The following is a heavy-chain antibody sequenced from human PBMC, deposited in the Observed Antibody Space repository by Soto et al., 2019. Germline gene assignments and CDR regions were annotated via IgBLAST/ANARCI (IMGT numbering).Heavy chain of an antibody. V-gene: IGHV3-30*18. J-gene: IGHJ4*02. CDR3: AKVDLLLWFGESSASDY. Sequence: PGGSLRLSCAASGFTFSSYGMHWVRQAPGKGLEWVAVISYDGSNKYYADSVKGRFTISRDNSKNTLYLQMNSLRAEDTAVYYCAKVDLLLWFGESSASDYWGQGTLVTVSS. CDR1: GFTFSSYG. CDR2: ISYDGSNK. D-gene: IGHD3-10*01.